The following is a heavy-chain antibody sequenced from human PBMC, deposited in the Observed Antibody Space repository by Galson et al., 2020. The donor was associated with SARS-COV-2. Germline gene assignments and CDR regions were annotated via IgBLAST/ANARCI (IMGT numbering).Heavy chain of an antibody. J-gene: IGHJ3*02. CDR3: ARSLVGATSGAFDI. D-gene: IGHD1-26*01. CDR2: IGTAGDT. Sequence: GGSLRLSCAASGFTFSSYDMHWVRQATGKGLEWVSAIGTAGDTYYPGSVKGRFTISRENAKNSLYLQMNSLRAGDTAVYYCARSLVGATSGAFDIWGQGTMVTVSS. CDR1: GFTFSSYD. V-gene: IGHV3-13*04.